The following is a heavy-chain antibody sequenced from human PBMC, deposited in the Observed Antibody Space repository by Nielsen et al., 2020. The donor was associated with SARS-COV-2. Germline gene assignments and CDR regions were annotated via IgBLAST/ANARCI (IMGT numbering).Heavy chain of an antibody. J-gene: IGHJ4*02. CDR3: AREGDTYGVRNFDY. CDR1: GFRFTSYS. V-gene: IGHV3-21*04. Sequence: GGSLRLSCAASGFRFTSYSMNWVRQAPGKGLEWVASITMSGAYMYYADSVRGRFTVSRDNAENSLYLQMNSLRVEDTAMYYCAREGDTYGVRNFDYWGQGVMVTVSS. D-gene: IGHD5-18*01. CDR2: ITMSGAYM.